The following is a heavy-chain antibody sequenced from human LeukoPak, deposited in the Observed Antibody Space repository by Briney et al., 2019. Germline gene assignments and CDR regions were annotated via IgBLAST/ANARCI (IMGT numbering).Heavy chain of an antibody. Sequence: PGGSLRLSCPASGFTYSSYSMHWVRQAPAKGVEWVSSISSSRSYKYYADSVKGRFSISRDNAKNSLYLQMNSLRAEDAAVYYCAREMRGRYRGLGFDPWGQGTLVTVSS. CDR1: GFTYSSYS. J-gene: IGHJ5*02. V-gene: IGHV3-21*01. CDR2: ISSSRSYK. D-gene: IGHD1-26*01. CDR3: AREMRGRYRGLGFDP.